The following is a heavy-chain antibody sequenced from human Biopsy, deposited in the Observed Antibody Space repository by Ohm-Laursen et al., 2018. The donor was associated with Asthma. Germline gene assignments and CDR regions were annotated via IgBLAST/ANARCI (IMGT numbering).Heavy chain of an antibody. D-gene: IGHD6-6*01. CDR1: GGTFSSYA. V-gene: IGHV1-69*01. Sequence: SSVKVSCKASGGTFSSYAISWVRQAPGPGLEWMGGIIPIFGTANYAQKFQGRVTITADESTSTAYMELSSLRSEDTAVYYCARERIAARQRRYYFDYWGQGTLVTVSS. CDR2: IIPIFGTA. J-gene: IGHJ4*02. CDR3: ARERIAARQRRYYFDY.